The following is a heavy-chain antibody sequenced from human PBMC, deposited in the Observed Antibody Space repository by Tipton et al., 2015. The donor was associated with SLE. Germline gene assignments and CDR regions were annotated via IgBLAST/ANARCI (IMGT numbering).Heavy chain of an antibody. CDR1: GFTFSNYW. Sequence: GSLRLSCAASGFTFSNYWMSWVRQAPGKALEWVANIKQDGGERYYVDSVKGRFTISRDNAKNALYLQMNSLRAEDTAVYYCARIDSTSNYRHFQHWGQGTLVTVSS. D-gene: IGHD6-13*01. V-gene: IGHV3-7*03. CDR2: IKQDGGER. J-gene: IGHJ1*01. CDR3: ARIDSTSNYRHFQH.